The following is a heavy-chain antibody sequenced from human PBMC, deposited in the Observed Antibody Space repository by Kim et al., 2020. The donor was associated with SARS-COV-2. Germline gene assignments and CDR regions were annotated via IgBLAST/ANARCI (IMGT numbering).Heavy chain of an antibody. V-gene: IGHV3-7*01. D-gene: IGHD6-13*01. CDR1: GFTFSSHW. CDR2: IKQDGSEK. CDR3: ARDFNSSWSGLFDY. J-gene: IGHJ4*02. Sequence: GGSLRLSCAASGFTFSSHWMSWVRQAPVKGLEWVANIKQDGSEKNYVDSVKGRFTISRDNAKNSLYLHMNSLRAEDTAVYYCARDFNSSWSGLFDYWGQGTLVTVSS.